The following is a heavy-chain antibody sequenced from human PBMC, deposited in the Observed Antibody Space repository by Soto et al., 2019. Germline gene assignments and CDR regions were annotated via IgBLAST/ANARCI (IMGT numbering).Heavy chain of an antibody. CDR1: GFTVGSNY. CDR2: SYSGGST. J-gene: IGHJ4*02. V-gene: IGHV3-53*01. D-gene: IGHD2-2*01. CDR3: ASNIVVVPAAIAPTNWNRDY. Sequence: PGGSLRLSCAASGFTVGSNYMSWVRQAPGKGLEWVSVSYSGGSTYYADSVKGRFTISRDNAKNTLYLQMNSLRAEDTAVYYCASNIVVVPAAIAPTNWNRDYWGQGTQVTVPS.